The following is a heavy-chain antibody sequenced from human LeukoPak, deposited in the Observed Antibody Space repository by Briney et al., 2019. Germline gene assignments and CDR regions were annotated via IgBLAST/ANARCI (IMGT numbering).Heavy chain of an antibody. J-gene: IGHJ3*02. V-gene: IGHV3-74*01. CDR3: ARVYYDSSGYYDVAFDI. CDR1: GFTFSNYW. CDR2: IKSDGSST. Sequence: PGGSLRLSCAASGFTFSNYWMHWVRQTPGKGLVWVSRIKSDGSSTKYADSVKGRFTIARDNAKDTLFLQMNSLRAEDTAVYYCARVYYDSSGYYDVAFDIWGQRTMVTVSS. D-gene: IGHD3-22*01.